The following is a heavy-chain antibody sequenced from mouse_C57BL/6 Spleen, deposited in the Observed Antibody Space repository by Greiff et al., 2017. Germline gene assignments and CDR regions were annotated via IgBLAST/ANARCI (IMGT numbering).Heavy chain of an antibody. Sequence: QVQLQQPGTELVKPGASVKLSCKASGYTFTSYWMHWVKQRPGQGLEWIGNINPSNGGTNYNEKFKSKATLTVDKSSSTAYMQLSSLTSEDSAVYYCARKGVDYYGSSYYAMDYWGQGTSVTVSS. CDR2: INPSNGGT. CDR1: GYTFTSYW. CDR3: ARKGVDYYGSSYYAMDY. J-gene: IGHJ4*01. D-gene: IGHD1-1*01. V-gene: IGHV1-53*01.